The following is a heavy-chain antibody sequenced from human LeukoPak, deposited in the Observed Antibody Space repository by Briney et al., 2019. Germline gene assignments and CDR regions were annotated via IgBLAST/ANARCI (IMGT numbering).Heavy chain of an antibody. CDR1: GFTFTNAW. CDR3: ATDLGLTMIRGVIVH. V-gene: IGHV3-15*01. J-gene: IGHJ4*02. Sequence: GGSLRLSCAASGFTFTNAWMTWVRQAPGKGLEWVGRIKSKGDGETTDYAAPVKGRFTMSRDDSKATLYLQMNSLKAEDTAVYYCATDLGLTMIRGVIVHWGRGTLVTVSS. CDR2: IKSKGDGETT. D-gene: IGHD3-10*01.